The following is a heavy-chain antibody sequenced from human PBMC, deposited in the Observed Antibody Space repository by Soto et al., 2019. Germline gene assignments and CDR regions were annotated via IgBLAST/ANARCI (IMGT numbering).Heavy chain of an antibody. Sequence: EVQLLESGGGLVQPGGSLRLSCAASGFTFSSYAMSWVRQAPGKGLEWVSAISGSGGSTYYADSVKGRFTISRDNSKNTLYPQMNSLRAEDTAVYYCAKGLGYCSGGSCYSCFDYWGQGTLVTVSS. CDR1: GFTFSSYA. D-gene: IGHD2-15*01. J-gene: IGHJ4*02. V-gene: IGHV3-23*01. CDR2: ISGSGGST. CDR3: AKGLGYCSGGSCYSCFDY.